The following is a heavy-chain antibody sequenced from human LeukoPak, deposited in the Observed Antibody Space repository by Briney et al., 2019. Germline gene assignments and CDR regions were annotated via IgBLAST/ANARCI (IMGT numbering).Heavy chain of an antibody. D-gene: IGHD3-9*01. V-gene: IGHV3-30*01. CDR3: ARFTGFDWLSLDY. J-gene: IGHJ4*02. Sequence: GGSLRLSCAASGFTFSSYAMHWVRQAPGKGLEWVAVISYDGSNKYYADSVKGRFTISRDNSKNTLHLQMNSLRAEDTAVYYCARFTGFDWLSLDYWGQGTLVTVSS. CDR2: ISYDGSNK. CDR1: GFTFSSYA.